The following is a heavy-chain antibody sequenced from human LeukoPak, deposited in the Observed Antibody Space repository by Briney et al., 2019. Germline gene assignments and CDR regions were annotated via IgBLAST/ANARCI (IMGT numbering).Heavy chain of an antibody. Sequence: ASVKVSCKASGYTFTRHYMHWVRQAPGQGLEWMGWINPNSGGTNYAQKFQGRVTMTRDTSISTAYMELSRLRSDDTAVYYCARVGRSVVVPAATGAYFDYWGQGTLVTVSS. D-gene: IGHD2-2*01. V-gene: IGHV1-2*02. CDR3: ARVGRSVVVPAATGAYFDY. CDR2: INPNSGGT. CDR1: GYTFTRHY. J-gene: IGHJ4*02.